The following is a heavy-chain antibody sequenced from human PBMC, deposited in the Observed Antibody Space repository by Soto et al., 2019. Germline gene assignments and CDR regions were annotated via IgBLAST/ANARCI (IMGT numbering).Heavy chain of an antibody. CDR3: ARAWTFVGVVTTDYDSGMDC. CDR1: GYTFSASH. D-gene: IGHD3-3*01. J-gene: IGHJ6*01. CDR2: INTKGGAP. Sequence: QEQLVQSGAEVKKPGSSVKFSCKASGYTFSASHIHWVRQAPGQGREWMGWINTKGGAPSYALSLQGRVTRTSDTTISTAYMEVTSLRSDDTAVYYCARAWTFVGVVTTDYDSGMDCWGQGPTVTVSS. V-gene: IGHV1-2*02.